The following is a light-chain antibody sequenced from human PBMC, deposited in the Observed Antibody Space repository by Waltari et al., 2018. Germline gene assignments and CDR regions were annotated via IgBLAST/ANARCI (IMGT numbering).Light chain of an antibody. CDR1: QSVSSSY. J-gene: IGKJ1*01. V-gene: IGKV3-20*01. CDR3: QQDGSSPRT. Sequence: EIVLTQSPGTLSLSPGARATLSCRSSQSVSSSYLAWYQQKPGQAPRLLLYGASSRAPGIPDRFSGSGSGTDFTLTISRLEPEDFAVYYCQQDGSSPRTFGQGTKVEIK. CDR2: GAS.